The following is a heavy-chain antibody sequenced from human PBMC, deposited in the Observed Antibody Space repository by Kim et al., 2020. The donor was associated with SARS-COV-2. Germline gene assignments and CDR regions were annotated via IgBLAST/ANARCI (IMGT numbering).Heavy chain of an antibody. CDR1: GDSISSSSYY. D-gene: IGHD1-1*01. Sequence: SETLSLTCSVSGDSISSSSYYWGWIRQPPGKGLEWIGSIYYTGSTYYNPSLESRVTISVDTSKNQFSLKLSSVTAADTAVYYCAGPVNGIGDYWGQGTLVTVSS. CDR2: IYYTGST. V-gene: IGHV4-39*01. J-gene: IGHJ4*02. CDR3: AGPVNGIGDY.